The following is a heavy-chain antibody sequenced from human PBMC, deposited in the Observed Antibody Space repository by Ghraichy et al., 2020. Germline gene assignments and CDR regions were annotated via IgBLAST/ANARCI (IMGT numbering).Heavy chain of an antibody. CDR3: ARDSSFTYYDILTGYYNRPSRVLGD. D-gene: IGHD3-9*01. Sequence: ASVKVSCKASGYTFTSYAMNWVRQAPGQGLEWMGWINTNTGNPTYAQGFTGRFVFSLDTSVSTAYLQISSLKAEDTAVYYCARDSSFTYYDILTGYYNRPSRVLGDWGQGTLVTVSS. CDR2: INTNTGNP. CDR1: GYTFTSYA. V-gene: IGHV7-4-1*02. J-gene: IGHJ4*02.